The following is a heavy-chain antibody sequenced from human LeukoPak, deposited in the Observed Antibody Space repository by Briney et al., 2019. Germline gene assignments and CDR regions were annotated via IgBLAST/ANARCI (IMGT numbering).Heavy chain of an antibody. CDR2: INWNGGST. CDR3: ARGTLKAAATDFDY. D-gene: IGHD6-13*01. J-gene: IGHJ4*02. Sequence: GGSLRLSCPASGFTFDDYGMSWVRQAPGKGPELVSGINWNGGSTGYADSVKGRFTISRDNAKNSLYLQMNSLRAEDTALYYCARGTLKAAATDFDYWGQGTLVTVSS. CDR1: GFTFDDYG. V-gene: IGHV3-20*04.